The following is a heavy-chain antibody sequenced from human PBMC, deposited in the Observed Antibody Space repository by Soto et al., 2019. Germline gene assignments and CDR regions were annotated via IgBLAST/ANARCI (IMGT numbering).Heavy chain of an antibody. Sequence: GSLRLSCAASGFTFSSYGMHWVRQAPGKGLEWVAVIWYDGSNKYYADSVKGRFTISRDNSKNTLYLQMNSLRAEDTAVYYCARDLTDYYYYDSSGYPDYWGQGTLVTVSS. CDR2: IWYDGSNK. D-gene: IGHD3-22*01. CDR3: ARDLTDYYYYDSSGYPDY. CDR1: GFTFSSYG. V-gene: IGHV3-33*01. J-gene: IGHJ4*02.